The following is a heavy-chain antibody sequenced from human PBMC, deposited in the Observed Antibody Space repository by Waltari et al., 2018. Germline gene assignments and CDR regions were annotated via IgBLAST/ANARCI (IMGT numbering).Heavy chain of an antibody. CDR3: ARGTMIVVVHAFDI. CDR1: GYSISSGYY. CDR2: SYHSGST. Sequence: QVQLQESGPGLVKPSETLSLTCAVSGYSISSGYYWGWIRQPPGKGLEWIVSSYHSGSTYYTPALKSRVTISVDTSKNQFSLKLSSVTAADTAVYYCARGTMIVVVHAFDIWGQGTMVTVSS. V-gene: IGHV4-38-2*01. D-gene: IGHD3-22*01. J-gene: IGHJ3*02.